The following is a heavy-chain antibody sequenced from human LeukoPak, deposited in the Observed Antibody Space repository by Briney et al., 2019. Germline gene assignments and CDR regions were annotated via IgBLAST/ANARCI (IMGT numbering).Heavy chain of an antibody. CDR3: TTAWFGELRRLFDY. D-gene: IGHD3-10*01. J-gene: IGHJ4*02. V-gene: IGHV3-23*01. CDR1: GFTFSSYA. Sequence: PGGSLRLSCAASGFTFSSYAMSWVRQAPGKGLEWVSAISGSGGSTYYADSVKGRFTISRDNSKNTLYLQMNSLKTEDTAVYYCTTAWFGELRRLFDYWGQGTLVTVSS. CDR2: ISGSGGST.